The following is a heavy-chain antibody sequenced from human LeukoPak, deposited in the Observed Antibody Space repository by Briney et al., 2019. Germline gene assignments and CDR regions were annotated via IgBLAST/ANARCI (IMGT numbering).Heavy chain of an antibody. Sequence: PSETLSLTCAVYGGSFSGYYWSWIRQPPGKGLEWIGEINHSGSTNYNPSLKSRVTILVDTSKNQFSLKLSSVTAADTAVYYCARHTPVSGYYYDSSGYSAGYFDYWGQGTLVTVSS. D-gene: IGHD3-22*01. J-gene: IGHJ4*02. V-gene: IGHV4-34*01. CDR1: GGSFSGYY. CDR3: ARHTPVSGYYYDSSGYSAGYFDY. CDR2: INHSGST.